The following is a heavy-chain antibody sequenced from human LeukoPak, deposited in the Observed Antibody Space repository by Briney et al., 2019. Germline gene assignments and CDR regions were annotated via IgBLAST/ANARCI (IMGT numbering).Heavy chain of an antibody. CDR2: ISSSSSYI. Sequence: PGGSLRLSCAASGFTFITYTMNWVRQAPGKGLEWVSSISSSSSYIYYADSVEGRFTVSRDNAKNSVYLQMDGLRAEDTAVYYCAREPSGSSGQFDYWGQGTLVTVSS. V-gene: IGHV3-21*03. J-gene: IGHJ4*02. CDR3: AREPSGSSGQFDY. D-gene: IGHD6-19*01. CDR1: GFTFITYT.